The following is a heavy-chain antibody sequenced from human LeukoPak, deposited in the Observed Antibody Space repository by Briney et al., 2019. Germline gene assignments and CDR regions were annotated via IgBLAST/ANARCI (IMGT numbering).Heavy chain of an antibody. J-gene: IGHJ4*02. V-gene: IGHV4-59*08. CDR3: ARGMTTVTH. D-gene: IGHD4-11*01. Sequence: PSETLSLTCTVSGASINSYYWSWIRQPPGKGLEWLGYIYYSGITNYNPSLKNRVTISVDTSRNQFSLKLSSVTAADTAVYYCARGMTTVTHWGQGTLVTVSS. CDR2: IYYSGIT. CDR1: GASINSYY.